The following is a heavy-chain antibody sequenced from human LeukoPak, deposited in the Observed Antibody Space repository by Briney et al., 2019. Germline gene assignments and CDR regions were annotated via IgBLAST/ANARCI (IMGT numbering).Heavy chain of an antibody. Sequence: GGSLRLSCAASGFILSTYQVNWIRRAPGKGLEWVSFISRSGSTIYYADSVKGRFTISRDNAKNSLYLQMNSLRAEDTAVYYCASFNHYYDSSGYYEVLDYWGQGTLVTVSS. CDR1: GFILSTYQ. CDR2: ISRSGSTI. CDR3: ASFNHYYDSSGYYEVLDY. V-gene: IGHV3-48*03. D-gene: IGHD3-22*01. J-gene: IGHJ4*02.